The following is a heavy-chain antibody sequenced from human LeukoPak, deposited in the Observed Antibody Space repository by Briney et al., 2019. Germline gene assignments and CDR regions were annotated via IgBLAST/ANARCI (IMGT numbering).Heavy chain of an antibody. CDR3: ARPHYDYVWGSYLNWFDP. CDR1: GYTLTGYY. CDR2: INPNSGGT. J-gene: IGHJ5*02. Sequence: ASVKVSCKASGYTLTGYYMHWVRQAPGQGLEWMGWINPNSGGTNYAQKFQGRVTMTRDTSISTAYVELSRLRSDDTAVYYCARPHYDYVWGSYLNWFDPWGQGTLVTVSS. V-gene: IGHV1-2*02. D-gene: IGHD3-16*02.